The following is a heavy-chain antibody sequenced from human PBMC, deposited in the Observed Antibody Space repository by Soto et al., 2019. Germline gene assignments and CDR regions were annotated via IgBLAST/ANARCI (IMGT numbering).Heavy chain of an antibody. J-gene: IGHJ4*02. CDR3: STVGGVYDGSGYYYVY. D-gene: IGHD3-22*01. CDR2: FDPEDGET. Sequence: WVRQTPGKGLEWMGGFDPEDGETIYARKFQGRVTMTEDTSTDTAYMELSSLRYQHTPVYYLSTVGGVYDGSGYYYVYWGPGTLVAVSS. V-gene: IGHV1-24*01.